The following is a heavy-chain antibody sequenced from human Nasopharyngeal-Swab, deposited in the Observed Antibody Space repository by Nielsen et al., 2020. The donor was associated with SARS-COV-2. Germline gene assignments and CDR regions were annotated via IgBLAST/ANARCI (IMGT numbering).Heavy chain of an antibody. V-gene: IGHV3-21*04. CDR2: ISSSSSYI. CDR3: ASLYCSGGSCYWEGGKNGMDV. Sequence: GGSLRLSCAASGFTFSSYSMNWVRQAPGKGLEWVSSISSSSSYIYYADSVKGRFTISRDNAKNSLYLQMNSLRAEDTAVYYCASLYCSGGSCYWEGGKNGMDVWGQGTTVTVSS. D-gene: IGHD2-15*01. CDR1: GFTFSSYS. J-gene: IGHJ6*02.